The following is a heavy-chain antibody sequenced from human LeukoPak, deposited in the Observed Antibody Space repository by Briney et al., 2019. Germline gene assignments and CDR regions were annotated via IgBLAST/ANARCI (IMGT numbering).Heavy chain of an antibody. Sequence: PSETLSLTCTVSGGSISSSSYYWGWIRQPPGKGLEWIGSIYYSGSTYYNPSLKSRVTISVDTSKNQFSLKLSSVTAADTAVYYCAIYHWGGDGNYYFDYWGQGTLVTVSS. CDR2: IYYSGST. CDR3: AIYHWGGDGNYYFDY. V-gene: IGHV4-39*07. J-gene: IGHJ4*02. CDR1: GGSISSSSYY. D-gene: IGHD2-21*02.